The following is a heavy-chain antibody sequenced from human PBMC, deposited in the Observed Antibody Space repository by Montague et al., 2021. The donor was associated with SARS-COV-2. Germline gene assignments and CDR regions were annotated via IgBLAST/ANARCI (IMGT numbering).Heavy chain of an antibody. Sequence: SETLSLTCAVYGESFSGFHWTWIRQPPGKGLEWIGEIDHRGSSNYNPSLKSRVTISVDTSKNQFSLRLNSVTAADTGVYYCARGHLGTTLVVVGMVGAKFYFDYWGQGRLGTVSS. D-gene: IGHD3-22*01. V-gene: IGHV4-34*01. CDR1: GESFSGFH. CDR2: IDHRGSS. J-gene: IGHJ4*02. CDR3: ARGHLGTTLVVVGMVGAKFYFDY.